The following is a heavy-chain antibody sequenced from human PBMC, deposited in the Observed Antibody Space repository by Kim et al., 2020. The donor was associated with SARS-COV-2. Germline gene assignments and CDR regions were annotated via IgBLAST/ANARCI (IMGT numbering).Heavy chain of an antibody. V-gene: IGHV5-10-1*01. CDR2: IDPSDSYT. CDR1: GYSFTSYW. J-gene: IGHJ6*02. Sequence: GESLKISCKGSGYSFTSYWISWVRQMPGKGLEWMGRIDPSDSYTNYSPSFQGHVTISADKSISTAYLQWSSLKASDTAMYYCARKGLHGSSWYISPTTYGMDGWGQGTTVTVSS. D-gene: IGHD6-13*01. CDR3: ARKGLHGSSWYISPTTYGMDG.